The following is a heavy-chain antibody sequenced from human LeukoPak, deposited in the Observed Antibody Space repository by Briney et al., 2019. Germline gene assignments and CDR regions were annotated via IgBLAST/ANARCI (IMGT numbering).Heavy chain of an antibody. Sequence: GGSLRLSCAASGFTVSSNYMSWVRQAPGKGLEWVSVIYSDGDTSYGDSVKGRFAISRDNSKNTLHLQMNTLRAEDTAIYYCVGSPRLGDFDLWGRGTLVTVSS. D-gene: IGHD3-3*01. CDR3: VGSPRLGDFDL. J-gene: IGHJ2*01. CDR1: GFTVSSNY. CDR2: IYSDGDT. V-gene: IGHV3-53*01.